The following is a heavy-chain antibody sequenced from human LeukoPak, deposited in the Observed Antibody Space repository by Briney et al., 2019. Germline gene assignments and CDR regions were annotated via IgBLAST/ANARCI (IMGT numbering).Heavy chain of an antibody. CDR3: ARQSSPELELRRAHFDY. V-gene: IGHV4-39*01. CDR1: GGSISSGSYF. D-gene: IGHD1-7*01. Sequence: ASETLSLXCTVFGGSISSGSYFWGWIRHPPGKRLEGIGSIYYSGSTYYNPSLKGRVTISVDTSKRQFSLKLNSVTAADTAVYYCARQSSPELELRRAHFDYWGQGTLVTVSS. J-gene: IGHJ4*02. CDR2: IYYSGST.